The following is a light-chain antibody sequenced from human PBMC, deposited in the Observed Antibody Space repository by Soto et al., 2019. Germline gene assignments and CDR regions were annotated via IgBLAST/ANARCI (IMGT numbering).Light chain of an antibody. Sequence: EIVLTQSPGTLSLSPGERATLSCLASQSVSNNYLAWYQQKPGQAPRRLIYGASNRATGIPDRFSGSGSGTDFTLIISRLEPEDFAVYYCQQYGSSGTFGQGTKVDIK. V-gene: IGKV3-20*01. CDR3: QQYGSSGT. CDR1: QSVSNNY. J-gene: IGKJ1*01. CDR2: GAS.